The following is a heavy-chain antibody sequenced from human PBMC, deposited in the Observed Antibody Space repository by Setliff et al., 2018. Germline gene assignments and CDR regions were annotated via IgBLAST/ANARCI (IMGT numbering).Heavy chain of an antibody. D-gene: IGHD3-3*01. CDR2: INQGGSDQ. V-gene: IGHV3-7*01. Sequence: PGGSLRLSCSASGFTFSSLWMAWVRQAPGKGLECVANINQGGSDQFYVESVKGRFTISRDNAKNSLYLQMNSLRVEDTAVCYCARDVFDFRTGQADPWGQGPLVTVSS. J-gene: IGHJ5*02. CDR3: ARDVFDFRTGQADP. CDR1: GFTFSSLW.